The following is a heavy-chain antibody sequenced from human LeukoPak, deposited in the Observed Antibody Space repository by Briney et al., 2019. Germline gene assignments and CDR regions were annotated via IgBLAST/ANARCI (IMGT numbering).Heavy chain of an antibody. Sequence: SETLSLTCTVSGGSISSYYWSWIRQPPGKGLEWIGYIYYSGSTNYNPSLKSRVTISVDTSKNQFSLKLSSVTAADTAVYYCARSQSYYYYYMDVWGKGTTVTISS. V-gene: IGHV4-59*12. CDR1: GGSISSYY. CDR3: ARSQSYYYYYMDV. J-gene: IGHJ6*03. CDR2: IYYSGST.